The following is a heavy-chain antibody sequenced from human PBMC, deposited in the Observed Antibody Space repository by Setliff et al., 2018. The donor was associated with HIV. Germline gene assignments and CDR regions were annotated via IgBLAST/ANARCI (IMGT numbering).Heavy chain of an antibody. CDR3: ARTQYYYDSSGLFGWFDP. J-gene: IGHJ5*02. CDR1: GFTFSSYW. CDR2: IKQDGSEK. V-gene: IGHV3-7*01. D-gene: IGHD3-22*01. Sequence: PGGSLRLSCATSGFTFSSYWMTWVRQAPGKGLEWVANIKQDGSEKYYVDSVKGRFTISRDNAKKSLYLQMNSLRAEDTAVYYCARTQYYYDSSGLFGWFDPWGQGTLVTVTS.